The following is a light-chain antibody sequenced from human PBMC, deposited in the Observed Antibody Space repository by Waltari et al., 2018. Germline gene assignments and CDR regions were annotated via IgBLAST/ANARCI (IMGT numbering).Light chain of an antibody. J-gene: IGLJ2*01. CDR1: SLRRFY. CDR2: GQN. Sequence: SSELTQDPAVSVALGQTVRITCQGDSLRRFYASWYQQRPGQAPILGLYGQNNRPSGIPHRFSGSPSGNTASLTITRAQAEDEGDYFCHSRDTTSTRLFGGGTRVTV. CDR3: HSRDTTSTRL. V-gene: IGLV3-19*01.